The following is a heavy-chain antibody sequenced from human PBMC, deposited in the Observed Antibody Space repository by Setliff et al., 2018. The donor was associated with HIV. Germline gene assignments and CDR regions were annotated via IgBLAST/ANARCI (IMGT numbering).Heavy chain of an antibody. J-gene: IGHJ6*03. V-gene: IGHV4-59*01. CDR1: GGSISSYY. CDR2: IYYSGST. D-gene: IGHD6-19*01. CDR3: ARDRSSGRGYYYYYYMDV. Sequence: PSETLSLTCTVSGGSISSYYWSWIRQPPGKGLELIGYIYYSGSTNYNPSLKSRVTISVDTSKNQFSLKLSSVTAADTAVYYCARDRSSGRGYYYYYYMDVWGKGTTVTVSS.